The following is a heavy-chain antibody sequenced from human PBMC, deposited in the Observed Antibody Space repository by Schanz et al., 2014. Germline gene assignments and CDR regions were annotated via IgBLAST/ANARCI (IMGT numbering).Heavy chain of an antibody. CDR3: ARDPWVGEKDAFDF. CDR2: IYYSGTT. Sequence: QVQVVQSGGGLVKPGGSLRLSCAASGFVFGDYYMTWIRQAPGKGLEWIGSIYYSGTTNYSPSLNSRVTISLDMSKKSFSLNLSSVTTADAAVYYCARDPWVGEKDAFDFWGQGTMVIVSS. CDR1: GFVFGDYY. V-gene: IGHV4-59*01. J-gene: IGHJ3*01. D-gene: IGHD3-10*01.